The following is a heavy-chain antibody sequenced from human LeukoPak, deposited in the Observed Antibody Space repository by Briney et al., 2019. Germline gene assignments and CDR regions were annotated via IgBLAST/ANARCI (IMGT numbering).Heavy chain of an antibody. D-gene: IGHD1-26*01. V-gene: IGHV3-15*01. CDR3: TTGQVGATLGYY. Sequence: GGSLRLSCTASGFSFKDGWMNWVRQAPGKGLEWVARIKSKTDGGTIDYAAPVKGRFTISRDDSRNTLSLRMNSLKTEDTAMYYCTTGQVGATLGYYWGPGTLVTVSP. J-gene: IGHJ4*02. CDR1: GFSFKDGW. CDR2: IKSKTDGGTI.